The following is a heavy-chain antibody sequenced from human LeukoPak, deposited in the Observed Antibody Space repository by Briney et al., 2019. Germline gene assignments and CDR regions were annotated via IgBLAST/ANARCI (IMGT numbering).Heavy chain of an antibody. CDR1: GFTFSSYA. V-gene: IGHV3-23*01. Sequence: GGSLRLSCAASGFTFSSYAMSWVRQAPGKGLEWVSVISVSGGSTSYGDSVKGRFTISRDNSKNTVYLQMNSLRAEDTAVYYCAKEGSSGYYSSFDCWGQGTLVTVSS. D-gene: IGHD3-22*01. CDR3: AKEGSSGYYSSFDC. J-gene: IGHJ4*02. CDR2: ISVSGGST.